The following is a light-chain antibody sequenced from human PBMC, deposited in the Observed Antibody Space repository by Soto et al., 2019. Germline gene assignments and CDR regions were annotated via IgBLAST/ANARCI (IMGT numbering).Light chain of an antibody. V-gene: IGKV4-1*01. CDR3: QQYYATPFT. Sequence: DIVMTQSPDSLAVSLGERATINCKSSQSVLYSSNKNNFLAWYQQKPGQPPKLLIYWASTRESGVPDRFSGSGSGPDFTLTISSVQAEDVAVYYCQQYYATPFTFGPGTKVDIK. CDR1: QSVLYSSNKNNF. CDR2: WAS. J-gene: IGKJ3*01.